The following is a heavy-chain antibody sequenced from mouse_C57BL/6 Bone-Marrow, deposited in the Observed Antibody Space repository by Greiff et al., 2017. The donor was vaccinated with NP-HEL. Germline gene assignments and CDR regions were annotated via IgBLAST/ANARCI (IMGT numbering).Heavy chain of an antibody. CDR3: ARWGFTTVVATWYFDV. Sequence: QVQLKQSGPELVKPGASVKLSCKASGYTFTSYDINWVKQRPGQGLEWIGWIYPRDGSTKYNEKFKGKATLTVDTSSSTAYMELHSLTSEDSAVYFCARWGFTTVVATWYFDVWGTGTTVTVSS. V-gene: IGHV1-85*01. CDR1: GYTFTSYD. J-gene: IGHJ1*03. CDR2: IYPRDGST. D-gene: IGHD1-1*01.